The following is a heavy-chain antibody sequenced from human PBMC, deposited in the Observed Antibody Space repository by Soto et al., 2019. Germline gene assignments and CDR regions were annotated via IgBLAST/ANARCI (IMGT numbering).Heavy chain of an antibody. CDR2: MNPNSGNT. Sequence: VASVKVSCKASGYTFTSYDINWVRQATGQGLEWTGWMNPNSGNTGYAQKFQGRVTMTRNTSISTAYMELSSLRSEDTAVYYCARVTPPAADPSGGMDVWGQGTTVTSP. D-gene: IGHD2-15*01. CDR3: ARVTPPAADPSGGMDV. J-gene: IGHJ6*02. V-gene: IGHV1-8*01. CDR1: GYTFTSYD.